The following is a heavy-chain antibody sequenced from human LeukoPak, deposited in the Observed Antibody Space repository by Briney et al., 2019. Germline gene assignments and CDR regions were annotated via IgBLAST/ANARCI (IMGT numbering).Heavy chain of an antibody. J-gene: IGHJ2*01. CDR3: AKEHTYYYDSSGENWYFDL. CDR1: GFTFSSYA. CDR2: ISGSGGSI. D-gene: IGHD3-22*01. Sequence: GGSLRLSCAASGFTFSSYAMSWVRQAPGKGLEWVSAISGSGGSIYYADSVKGRFTISRDNSKNTLYLQMNSLRAEDTAVYYCAKEHTYYYDSSGENWYFDLWGRGTLVTISS. V-gene: IGHV3-23*01.